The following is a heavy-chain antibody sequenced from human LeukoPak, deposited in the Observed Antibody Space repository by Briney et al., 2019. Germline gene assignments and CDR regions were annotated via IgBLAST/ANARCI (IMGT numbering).Heavy chain of an antibody. Sequence: GGSLRLSCAASEFTFSSYSMNWVRQAPGKGLEWVSYITNSGNSKSYADSVKGRFSISRDNAKNTLYLQMNSLRVEDTAVYYCARGRPHGNDYWGQGTLVTVS. CDR1: EFTFSSYS. CDR3: ARGRPHGNDY. J-gene: IGHJ4*02. V-gene: IGHV3-48*04. CDR2: ITNSGNSK. D-gene: IGHD4-23*01.